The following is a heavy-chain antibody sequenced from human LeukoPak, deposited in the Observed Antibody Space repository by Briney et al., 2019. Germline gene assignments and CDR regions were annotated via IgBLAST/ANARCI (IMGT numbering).Heavy chain of an antibody. J-gene: IGHJ4*02. CDR2: VNSDGGST. V-gene: IGHV3-74*01. CDR3: ARVYYYDTTGYYY. CDR1: GFTFSRYW. D-gene: IGHD3-22*01. Sequence: GGSLRLSCAASGFTFSRYWMHWVRQAPGKGLVWVSRVNSDGGSTSYADSVKGRFTISRDNAKNTMYLQMNSLRAEDTAVYYCARVYYYDTTGYYYWGQGTLVTVSS.